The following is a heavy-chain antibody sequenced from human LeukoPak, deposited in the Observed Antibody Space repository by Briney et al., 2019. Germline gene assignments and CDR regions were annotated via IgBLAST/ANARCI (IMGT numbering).Heavy chain of an antibody. Sequence: PGGSLRLSCAASRFTFNKYAMSWVRQAPGKGLEWVSAISGSGDNTYYADSVKGRFTISRDNTKNTLSLQMSSLRAEDTAVYYCAKEGVYYDFWSGYQPPRYMDVWGKGTTVTVSS. J-gene: IGHJ6*03. CDR2: ISGSGDNT. CDR3: AKEGVYYDFWSGYQPPRYMDV. V-gene: IGHV3-23*01. CDR1: RFTFNKYA. D-gene: IGHD3-3*01.